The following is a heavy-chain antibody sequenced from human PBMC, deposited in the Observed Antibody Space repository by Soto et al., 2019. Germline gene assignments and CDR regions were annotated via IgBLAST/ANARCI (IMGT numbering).Heavy chain of an antibody. D-gene: IGHD3-22*01. J-gene: IGHJ4*02. CDR2: MNPNSGNT. V-gene: IGHV1-8*01. CDR3: AIQSYYDDSSGDLGLDY. CDR1: GYTFTSYD. Sequence: ASVKVSCKASGYTFTSYDINWVRQATGQGLEWMGWMNPNSGNTGYAQKFQGRVTMTRNTSISTAYMELRSLRSDDTAVYYCAIQSYYDDSSGDLGLDYWGQGTLVTVSS.